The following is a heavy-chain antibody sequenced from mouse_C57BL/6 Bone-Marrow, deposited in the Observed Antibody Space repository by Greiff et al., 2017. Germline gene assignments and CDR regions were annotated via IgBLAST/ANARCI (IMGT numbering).Heavy chain of an antibody. CDR2: ISYDGSN. V-gene: IGHV3-6*01. J-gene: IGHJ2*01. D-gene: IGHD1-1*01. Sequence: DVKLQESGPGLVKPSQSLSLTCSVTGYSITSGYYWNWIRQFPGNKLEWMGYISYDGSNNYNPSLKNRISITRDTSKNQFFLKLNSVTTEDTATYYCARVRIYYYGSSYHFDYWGQGTTLTVSS. CDR3: ARVRIYYYGSSYHFDY. CDR1: GYSITSGYY.